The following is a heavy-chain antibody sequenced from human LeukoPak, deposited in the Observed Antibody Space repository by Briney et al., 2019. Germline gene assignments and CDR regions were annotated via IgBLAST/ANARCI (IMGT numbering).Heavy chain of an antibody. Sequence: ASVKVSCKVSGYTLTELSMHWVRQAPGKGLEWMGGFDPEDGETIYAQKFQGRVTMTEDTSTDTAYMELSSLRSEDTAVYYCARDQDIRRDYGADGPFGYWGQGTLVTVSS. J-gene: IGHJ4*02. V-gene: IGHV1-24*01. D-gene: IGHD4-17*01. CDR3: ARDQDIRRDYGADGPFGY. CDR1: GYTLTELS. CDR2: FDPEDGET.